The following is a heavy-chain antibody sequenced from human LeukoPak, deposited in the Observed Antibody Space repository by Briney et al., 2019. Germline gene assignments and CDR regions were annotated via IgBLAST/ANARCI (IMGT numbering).Heavy chain of an antibody. CDR1: GFSFSNAC. D-gene: IGHD3-10*01. Sequence: PGASPCLSCAASGFSFSNACMSSSRPSPCNGLDSLCCIKSNTDGGTTDYAAPVKGRFTISRDDSKNTLYLQMNSPKTEDTAVYYCTTEPYYGSGNYWGQGTLVTASS. J-gene: IGHJ4*02. CDR3: TTEPYYGSGNY. CDR2: IKSNTDGGTT. V-gene: IGHV3-15*01.